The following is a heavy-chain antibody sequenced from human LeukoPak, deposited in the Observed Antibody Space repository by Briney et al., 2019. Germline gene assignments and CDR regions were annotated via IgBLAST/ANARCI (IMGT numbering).Heavy chain of an antibody. CDR3: AKDGAVLRYFDWFANYYYYGMDV. V-gene: IGHV3-43*02. D-gene: IGHD3-9*01. CDR1: GFTFDDYA. CDR2: ISGDGGST. J-gene: IGHJ6*02. Sequence: GGSLRLSCAASGFTFDDYAMHWVRQAPGKGLEWVSLISGDGGSTYYADSVKGRFTTSRDNSKNSLYLQMNSLRTEDTALYYCAKDGAVLRYFDWFANYYYYGMDVWGQGTTVTVSS.